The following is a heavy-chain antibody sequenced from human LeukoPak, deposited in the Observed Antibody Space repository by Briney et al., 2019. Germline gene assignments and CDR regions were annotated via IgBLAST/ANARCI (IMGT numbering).Heavy chain of an antibody. Sequence: SETLSLTCNVSGASMSNYYWFWIRQPPGKGLEWIGSIYHSGTTYSGSTYYNPSLKSRVTISLDTSKNQFSLKVGSMTAADTAVYYCARAGGYGLIDYWGQGTMVTVSS. CDR1: GASMSNYY. D-gene: IGHD5-18*01. CDR2: IYHSGTTYSGST. CDR3: ARAGGYGLIDY. V-gene: IGHV4-39*07. J-gene: IGHJ4*02.